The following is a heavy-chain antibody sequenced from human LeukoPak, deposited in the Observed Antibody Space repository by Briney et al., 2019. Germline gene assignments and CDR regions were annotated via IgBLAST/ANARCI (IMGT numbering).Heavy chain of an antibody. J-gene: IGHJ3*01. CDR3: ARTSKVTSVMDT. CDR1: GFTFSSYD. CDR2: IDPAGNT. V-gene: IGHV3-13*04. D-gene: IGHD3-16*01. Sequence: GTLLRLSCAASGFTFSSYDMHWVRQATGKGLEWVSAIDPAGNTFYPGSVRGRFTISRENAKNSLYLQMNNVTAGDTAVYYCARTSKVTSVMDTWGQGTMVTVSS.